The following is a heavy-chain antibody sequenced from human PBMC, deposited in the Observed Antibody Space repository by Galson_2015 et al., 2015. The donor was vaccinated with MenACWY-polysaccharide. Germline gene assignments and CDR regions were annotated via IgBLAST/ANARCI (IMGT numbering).Heavy chain of an antibody. CDR3: AKDHEYCTNGVCYSSDY. J-gene: IGHJ4*02. D-gene: IGHD2-8*01. Sequence: SLRLSCAASGFTFSSYWMSWVRQAPGKGLEWVANIKQDGSEKYYVDSVKGRFTISRDNSKNTLYLQMNSLRAEDTAVYYCAKDHEYCTNGVCYSSDYWGQGTLVTVSS. CDR2: IKQDGSEK. V-gene: IGHV3-7*01. CDR1: GFTFSSYW.